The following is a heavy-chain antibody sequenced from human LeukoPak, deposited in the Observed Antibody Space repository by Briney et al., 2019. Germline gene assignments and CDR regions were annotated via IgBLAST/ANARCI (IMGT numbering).Heavy chain of an antibody. J-gene: IGHJ4*02. Sequence: GSLRLSCAASGFPFSSYWMAWIRQPPGKGLEWIGSFYHSGSTYYNPSLKSRVTISVDTSKNQFSLKLSSVTAADTAVYYCARVIKDSSGQQYYFDYWGQGTLVTVSS. CDR1: GFPFSSYW. CDR3: ARVIKDSSGQQYYFDY. V-gene: IGHV4-38-2*01. D-gene: IGHD3-22*01. CDR2: FYHSGST.